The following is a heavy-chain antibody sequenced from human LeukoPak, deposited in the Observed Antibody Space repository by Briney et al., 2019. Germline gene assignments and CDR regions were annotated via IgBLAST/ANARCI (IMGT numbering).Heavy chain of an antibody. CDR3: ARVVAVAGTPRYYYYYYMDV. J-gene: IGHJ6*03. CDR2: ISAYKGNT. Sequence: ASVNVSCKASGYTFTSYGISWVRQAPGQGLEWMGWISAYKGNTSYAQKLQGRVTMTTDTSTSTAYMELRSLRSDDTAVYYCARVVAVAGTPRYYYYYYMDVWGKGTTVTVSS. CDR1: GYTFTSYG. D-gene: IGHD6-19*01. V-gene: IGHV1-18*01.